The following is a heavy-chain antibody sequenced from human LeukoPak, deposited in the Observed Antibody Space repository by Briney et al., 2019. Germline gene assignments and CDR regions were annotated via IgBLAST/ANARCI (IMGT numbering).Heavy chain of an antibody. V-gene: IGHV5-51*01. CDR2: TYPGDSDT. CDR3: ARLWYYDFWSGYYPSPYYYGMDV. Sequence: GESLKISCKGSGYSFTSYWIGWVRQMPGKGLEWMGITYPGDSDTRYSPSFQGQVTISADKSISTAYLLWSSLKASDTAMYYCARLWYYDFWSGYYPSPYYYGMDVWGQGTTVTVSS. CDR1: GYSFTSYW. J-gene: IGHJ6*02. D-gene: IGHD3-3*01.